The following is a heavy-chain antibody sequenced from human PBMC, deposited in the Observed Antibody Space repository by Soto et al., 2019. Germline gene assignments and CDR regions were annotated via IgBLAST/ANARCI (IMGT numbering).Heavy chain of an antibody. CDR3: ASDVLDGDYSDY. CDR1: GFRFSNYG. CDR2: IWYNGSNK. D-gene: IGHD4-17*01. J-gene: IGHJ4*02. Sequence: QVQLVESGGGVVQPGTSLRLSCTASGFRFSNYGMHWVRQAPGKGLEWVAVIWYNGSNKYYAGSVKGRFTISRDNSKNTLYLKMNSLRADDTAVYYCASDVLDGDYSDYWGQGTMVTVSS. V-gene: IGHV3-33*01.